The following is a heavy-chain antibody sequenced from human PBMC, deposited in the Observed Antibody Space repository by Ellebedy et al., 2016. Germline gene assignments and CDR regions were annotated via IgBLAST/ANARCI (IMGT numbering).Heavy chain of an antibody. CDR1: GYTFTRYA. J-gene: IGHJ6*02. Sequence: ASVKVSCKTSGYTFTRYAIHWVRQAPGQRLEWMGWINGGNGNTKYSQKFQGRVTITRDTSASTAFMELSSLITEDKAVYYCARARNYYDSSGYYQKSYGMDFWGQGTTVTVSS. CDR3: ARARNYYDSSGYYQKSYGMDF. CDR2: INGGNGNT. D-gene: IGHD3-22*01. V-gene: IGHV1-3*01.